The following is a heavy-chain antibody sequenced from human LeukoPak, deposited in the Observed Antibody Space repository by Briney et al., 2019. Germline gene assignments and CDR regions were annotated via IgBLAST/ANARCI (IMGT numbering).Heavy chain of an antibody. J-gene: IGHJ4*02. CDR1: GFSVSSNY. Sequence: GGSLGLSCAASGFSVSSNYISWVRQAPGKGLEWVSVIYTDGSTKSADSVKARFTISRDTSKNTVYLQMNSLRVEDTAVYYCARATLDNWGQGTLVTVSS. V-gene: IGHV3-53*01. CDR3: ARATLDN. CDR2: IYTDGST.